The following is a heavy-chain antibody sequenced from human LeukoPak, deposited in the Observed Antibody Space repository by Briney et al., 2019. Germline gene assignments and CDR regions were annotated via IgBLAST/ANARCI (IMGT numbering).Heavy chain of an antibody. CDR3: AREGSPVDY. J-gene: IGHJ4*02. V-gene: IGHV3-21*01. CDR1: GFTFSSYS. CDR2: ISSSSSYI. D-gene: IGHD1-26*01. Sequence: SGGSLRLSCAASGFTFSSYSMNWVRQAPGKGLEWVSSISSSSSYIYYADSVKGRFTISRDNAKNSLYLQMYSLRAEDTAVYYCAREGSPVDYWGQGTLVTVSS.